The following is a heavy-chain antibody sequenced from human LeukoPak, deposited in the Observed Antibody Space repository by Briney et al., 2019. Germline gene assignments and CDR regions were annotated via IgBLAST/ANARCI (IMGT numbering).Heavy chain of an antibody. CDR2: IIPIFGIA. J-gene: IGHJ4*02. Sequence: SVKVSCKACGGIFSSYAISWVRQAPGQGLEWMGRIIPIFGIANYAQKFQGRVTITADKSTSTAYMELSSLRSEDTAVYYCARESPPSYGSGSYSSYLDYWGQGTLVTVSS. V-gene: IGHV1-69*04. D-gene: IGHD3-10*01. CDR3: ARESPPSYGSGSYSSYLDY. CDR1: GGIFSSYA.